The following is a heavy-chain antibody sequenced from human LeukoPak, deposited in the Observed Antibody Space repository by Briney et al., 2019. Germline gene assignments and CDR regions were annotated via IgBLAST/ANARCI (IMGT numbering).Heavy chain of an antibody. J-gene: IGHJ4*02. CDR3: ARDEGGYFDY. Sequence: PSETLSLTCTVSGGSISSYYWSWIRQPPGKGLEWIGYIYYSGSTYYNPSLKSRVTISVDTSKNQFSLKLSSVTAADTAVYYCARDEGGYFDYWGQGTLVTVSS. D-gene: IGHD3-22*01. CDR2: IYYSGST. CDR1: GGSISSYY. V-gene: IGHV4-59*12.